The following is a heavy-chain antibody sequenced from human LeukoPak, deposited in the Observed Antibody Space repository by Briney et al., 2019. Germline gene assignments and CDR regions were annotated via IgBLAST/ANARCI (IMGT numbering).Heavy chain of an antibody. Sequence: SETLSLTCTVSGYSISSGYYWGWIRQPPGKGLEWIGSIYHSGSTYYNPSLKSRVTISVDTSKNQFSLKLSSVTAADTAEYYCARDYAGTPDWFDPWGQGTLVTVSS. J-gene: IGHJ5*02. CDR3: ARDYAGTPDWFDP. CDR2: IYHSGST. CDR1: GYSISSGYY. D-gene: IGHD1-7*01. V-gene: IGHV4-38-2*02.